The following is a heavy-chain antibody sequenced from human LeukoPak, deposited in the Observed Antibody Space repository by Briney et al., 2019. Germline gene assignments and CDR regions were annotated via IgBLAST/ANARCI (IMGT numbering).Heavy chain of an antibody. CDR3: ARDFRGAGPFDY. Sequence: SQTLSLTCTVSGGSISSGGYYWSWIRQHPGKGLEWIGYIYYSGSTYYNPSLKSRVTISVDTSKNQFSLKLSSVTAADTAVYYCARDFRGAGPFDYWGQGTLVTVSS. CDR1: GGSISSGGYY. D-gene: IGHD3-10*01. J-gene: IGHJ4*02. CDR2: IYYSGST. V-gene: IGHV4-31*03.